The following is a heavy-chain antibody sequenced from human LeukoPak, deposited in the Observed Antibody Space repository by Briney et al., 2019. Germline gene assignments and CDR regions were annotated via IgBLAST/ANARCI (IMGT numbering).Heavy chain of an antibody. D-gene: IGHD3-10*01. V-gene: IGHV3-23*01. J-gene: IGHJ4*02. Sequence: GGSLRLSCAASGFNFSTYAMSWVRQAPGKGLEWVSGISGSGGSTFHADSVKGRFTISRDNSKNTLYLQMNSLRAEDTAVYYCAKDFGGPPAFDYWGQGTLVTVSS. CDR3: AKDFGGPPAFDY. CDR1: GFNFSTYA. CDR2: ISGSGGST.